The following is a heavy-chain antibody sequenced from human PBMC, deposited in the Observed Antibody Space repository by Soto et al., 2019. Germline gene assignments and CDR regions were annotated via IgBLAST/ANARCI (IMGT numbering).Heavy chain of an antibody. J-gene: IGHJ4*02. CDR2: ISYDGSNK. D-gene: IGHD3-10*01. Sequence: SVGGVVQPGKSLRLSCAGSGFTFSSYGMDWVRQAPGKGLEWVAVISYDGSNKYYADSVKGRFTISRDNSKNTLYLQMSSLRADDTAVYYCAKDRMGAGVRGYFDYWGQGTLVTVSS. CDR3: AKDRMGAGVRGYFDY. V-gene: IGHV3-30*18. CDR1: GFTFSSYG.